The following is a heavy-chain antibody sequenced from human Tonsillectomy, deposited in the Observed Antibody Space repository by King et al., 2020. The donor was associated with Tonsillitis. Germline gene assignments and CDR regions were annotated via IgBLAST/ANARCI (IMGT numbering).Heavy chain of an antibody. D-gene: IGHD6-13*01. Sequence: VQLQQWGAGLLKPSETLSLTCAVYDGSFSGYYWSWIRQPPGKGLEWIGELNHSGSTSYNPSLKSRVTISLDTSKNHFSLKLSSVTAADTAVYYCAWGPEEEQQLIGDWFDPWGQGTLVTVSS. CDR2: LNHSGST. V-gene: IGHV4-34*01. CDR3: AWGPEEEQQLIGDWFDP. CDR1: DGSFSGYY. J-gene: IGHJ5*02.